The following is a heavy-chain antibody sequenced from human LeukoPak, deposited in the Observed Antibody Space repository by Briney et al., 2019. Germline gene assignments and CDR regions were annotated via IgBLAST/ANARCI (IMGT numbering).Heavy chain of an antibody. CDR3: ASPPDYGEAP. Sequence: SSETLSLTCTVSGGSISSFYWSWIRQPAGKGLEWIGRIYTSGNTNYNPSLKSRVTMSVDTSKNQFSLKLSSVTAADTAVYYCASPPDYGEAPWGQGTLVTVSS. V-gene: IGHV4-4*07. CDR1: GGSISSFY. J-gene: IGHJ5*02. CDR2: IYTSGNT. D-gene: IGHD4-17*01.